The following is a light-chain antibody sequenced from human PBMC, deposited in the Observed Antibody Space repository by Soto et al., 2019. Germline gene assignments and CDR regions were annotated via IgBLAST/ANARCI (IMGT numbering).Light chain of an antibody. CDR2: YDS. CDR1: NIGSKS. CDR3: QVWEISSGHVV. V-gene: IGLV3-21*01. Sequence: SYELTQPPSVSVAPGKTASVACGGSNIGSKSMHWYPKKSGQAPVLVMYYDSDRPSGIPERFSGSNSGNTATLTISRVEAGDESDYYCQVWEISSGHVVFGGGTKLTVL. J-gene: IGLJ3*02.